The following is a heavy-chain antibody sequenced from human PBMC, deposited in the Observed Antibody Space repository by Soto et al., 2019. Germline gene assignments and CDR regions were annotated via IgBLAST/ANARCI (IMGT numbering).Heavy chain of an antibody. V-gene: IGHV3-53*01. CDR3: VTVFDTDYFDV. J-gene: IGHJ4*01. CDR1: GFTVSSNY. Sequence: PGGSLRLSCAASGFTVSSNYMSWVRQAPGKGLEWVSVIYSGGSTYYADSVKGRFTISRDNSKNTLYLQMNSLRAEDTAVDYCVTVFDTDYFDVWGRRNMGTVSS. D-gene: IGHD3-9*01. CDR2: IYSGGST.